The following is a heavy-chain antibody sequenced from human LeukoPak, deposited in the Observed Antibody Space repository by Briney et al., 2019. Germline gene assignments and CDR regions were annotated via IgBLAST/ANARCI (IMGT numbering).Heavy chain of an antibody. Sequence: GGSLRLSCAASGFTFSDYYMSWIRQAPGKGLEWVSYISSSGSTIYYADSVKGRFTISRDNAKNSLYLQMNSLRAEDTAVYYCARVSSGVEAIYYFDYWGQGTMVTVSS. J-gene: IGHJ4*02. CDR2: ISSSGSTI. CDR1: GFTFSDYY. D-gene: IGHD2-21*01. V-gene: IGHV3-11*01. CDR3: ARVSSGVEAIYYFDY.